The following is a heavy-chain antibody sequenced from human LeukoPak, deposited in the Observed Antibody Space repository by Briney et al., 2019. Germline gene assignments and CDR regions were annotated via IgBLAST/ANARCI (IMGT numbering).Heavy chain of an antibody. CDR3: AREDSSGYYYFDY. CDR2: ISYDGSNK. J-gene: IGHJ4*02. D-gene: IGHD3-22*01. V-gene: IGHV3-30*01. Sequence: GGSLRLSCAAPGFTFSSYAMHWVRQAPGKGLEWVAVISYDGSNKYYADSVKGRFTISRDNSKNTLYLQMNSLRAEDTAVYYCAREDSSGYYYFDYWGQGTLVTVSS. CDR1: GFTFSSYA.